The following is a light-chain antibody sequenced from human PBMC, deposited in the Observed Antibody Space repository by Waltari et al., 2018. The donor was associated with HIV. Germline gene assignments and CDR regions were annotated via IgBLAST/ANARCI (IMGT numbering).Light chain of an antibody. CDR2: KDT. CDR3: QSSDNSEHMI. V-gene: IGLV3-25*03. CDR1: TLSKQY. J-gene: IGLJ2*01. Sequence: SSELTQPPSVSVSPGQTARISCSGDTLSKQYASWYQQKPGQAPVVVIIKDTERPSGIPERFSGSSSGTTVTLTIRGVQAEDEADYYCQSSDNSEHMIFGGGTKLTVL.